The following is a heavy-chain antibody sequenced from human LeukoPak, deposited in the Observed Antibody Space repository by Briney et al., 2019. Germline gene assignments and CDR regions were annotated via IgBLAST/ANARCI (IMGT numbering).Heavy chain of an antibody. CDR3: TRDRYYDSWSGYYRAFDI. CDR1: GFTFSNAW. CDR2: IKSKTDGGTT. V-gene: IGHV3-15*01. D-gene: IGHD3-3*01. J-gene: IGHJ3*02. Sequence: PGGSLRLSCAASGFTFSNAWMSWVRQAPGKGLEWVGRIKSKTDGGTTDYAAPVKGRFTISRDDSKNTLYLQMNSLKTEDTAVYYCTRDRYYDSWSGYYRAFDIWGQGTMVTVSS.